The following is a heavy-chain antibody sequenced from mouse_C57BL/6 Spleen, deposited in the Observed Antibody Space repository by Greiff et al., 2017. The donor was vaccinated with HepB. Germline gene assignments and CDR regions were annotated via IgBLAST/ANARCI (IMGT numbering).Heavy chain of an antibody. CDR1: GYTFTSYW. Sequence: QVQLQQPGAELVRPGTSVKLSCKASGYTFTSYWMHWVKQRPGQGLEWIGVIDPSDSYTNYNQKFKGKATLTVDTSSSTAYMQLSSLTSEDSAVYYCARGGYDYDGGVSYWGQGTLVTVSA. V-gene: IGHV1-59*01. CDR2: IDPSDSYT. CDR3: ARGGYDYDGGVSY. J-gene: IGHJ3*01. D-gene: IGHD2-4*01.